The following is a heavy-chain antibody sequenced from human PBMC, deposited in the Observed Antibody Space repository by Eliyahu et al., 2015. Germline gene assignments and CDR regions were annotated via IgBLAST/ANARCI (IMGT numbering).Heavy chain of an antibody. J-gene: IGHJ4*02. V-gene: IGHV1-2*02. Sequence: QVQLVQSGTEVKTPGASLRVSCKTSGYNFTGHFMHWVRQAPGQGLEGMGWINPNSGDSKFAQKFQGRVTLTRDTSIRTTYMDVSRLVSDDTAVYYCARDVLHDGAFDYWGQGTLVTVSS. CDR2: INPNSGDS. CDR1: GYNFTGHF. CDR3: ARDVLHDGAFDY. D-gene: IGHD1-26*01.